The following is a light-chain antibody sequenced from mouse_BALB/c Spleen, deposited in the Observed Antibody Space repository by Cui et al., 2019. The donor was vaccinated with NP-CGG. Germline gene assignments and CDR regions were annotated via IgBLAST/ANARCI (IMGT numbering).Light chain of an antibody. Sequence: QPFVTQESAPTTSPGETVTFTCRSSTGAVTTSNYANWVQEKPDHLFTGLIGGTNNRAPGVPARFSGSLIGDKAALTITGAQTEDEAIYFCALWYSNHWVFGGGTKLTVL. CDR2: GTN. J-gene: IGLJ1*01. CDR3: ALWYSNHWV. V-gene: IGLV1*01. CDR1: TGAVTTSNY.